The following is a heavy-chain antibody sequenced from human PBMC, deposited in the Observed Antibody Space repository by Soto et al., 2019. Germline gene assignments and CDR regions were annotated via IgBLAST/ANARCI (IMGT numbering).Heavy chain of an antibody. CDR1: GVTFSSYA. CDR3: ARDAYISGYYQFDY. Sequence: GGSLGLSCSASGVTFSSYAMQWVRQAPGKGLEYVSAISSDGGSTDYADSVKGRFTTSRDNSKNTLYLQMSSLRAEDTAVYYCARDAYISGYYQFDYWGQGTLVTVSS. D-gene: IGHD6-19*01. V-gene: IGHV3-64D*06. J-gene: IGHJ4*02. CDR2: ISSDGGST.